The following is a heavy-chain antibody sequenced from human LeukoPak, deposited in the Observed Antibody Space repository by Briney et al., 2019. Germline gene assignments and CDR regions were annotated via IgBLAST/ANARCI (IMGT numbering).Heavy chain of an antibody. V-gene: IGHV3-53*01. CDR3: ARANDFWSGLTAYWYYFDY. CDR2: IYSGGST. J-gene: IGHJ4*02. Sequence: GGSLRLSCAASGFTVSSNYMSWVRQAPGKGLEWVSVIYSGGSTYYADSVKGRFTISRDNSKNTLYLQMNSLRAEDTAVYYCARANDFWSGLTAYWYYFDYWGQGTLVTVSS. D-gene: IGHD3-3*01. CDR1: GFTVSSNY.